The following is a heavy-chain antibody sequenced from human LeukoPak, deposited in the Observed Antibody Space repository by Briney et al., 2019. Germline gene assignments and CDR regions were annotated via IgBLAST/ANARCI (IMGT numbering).Heavy chain of an antibody. CDR3: ATGRGYDYGGVIENWFDP. CDR2: VDPEDGET. Sequence: ATVKISCKVSGYTFTDYYMHWVQQAPGKGLEWMGLVDPEDGETIYAEKFQGRVTITADTSTDTAYMELSSLRSEDTAVYYCATGRGYDYGGVIENWFDPWGQGTLLTVSS. CDR1: GYTFTDYY. D-gene: IGHD4/OR15-4a*01. J-gene: IGHJ5*02. V-gene: IGHV1-69-2*01.